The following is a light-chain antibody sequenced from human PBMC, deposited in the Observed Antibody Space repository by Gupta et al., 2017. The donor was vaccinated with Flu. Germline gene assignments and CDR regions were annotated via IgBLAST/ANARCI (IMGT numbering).Light chain of an antibody. CDR3: QVWDSGSDHPGV. V-gene: IGLV3-21*02. CDR1: KKGDKR. Sequence: GDKKGDKRFHWHQQKPGQAPEVVVDDNTDRASGNPERFPGSNSGNTAILTITRVEAGDEACYYCQVWDSGSDHPGVVGGGTKLTV. CDR2: DNT. J-gene: IGLJ3*02.